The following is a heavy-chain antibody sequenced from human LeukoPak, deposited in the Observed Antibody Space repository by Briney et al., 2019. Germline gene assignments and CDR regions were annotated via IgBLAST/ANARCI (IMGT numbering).Heavy chain of an antibody. CDR1: GGSISSYY. Sequence: PSETLSLTCTVSGGSISSYYWSWIRQPAGKGLEWIGRIYTSGSTNYNPSPKSRVTMSVDTSKNQFSLKLSSVTAADTAVYYCAREGRGYSYAYYYYYGMDVWGQGTTVTVSS. J-gene: IGHJ6*02. CDR3: AREGRGYSYAYYYYYGMDV. CDR2: IYTSGST. D-gene: IGHD5-18*01. V-gene: IGHV4-4*07.